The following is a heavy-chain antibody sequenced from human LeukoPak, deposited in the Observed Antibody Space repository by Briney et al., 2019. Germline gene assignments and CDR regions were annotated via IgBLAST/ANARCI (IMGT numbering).Heavy chain of an antibody. CDR1: GFTFSSYA. D-gene: IGHD3-22*01. CDR2: ISYDGSNK. Sequence: PWGSLRLSCAASGFTFSSYAMHWVRQAPGKRLEWVAVISYDGSNKYYADSVKGRFTISRDNAKNSLYLQMNSLRAEDTAVYYCARDLTGYYYDSSGYLWGQGTLVTVSS. CDR3: ARDLTGYYYDSSGYL. J-gene: IGHJ4*02. V-gene: IGHV3-30-3*01.